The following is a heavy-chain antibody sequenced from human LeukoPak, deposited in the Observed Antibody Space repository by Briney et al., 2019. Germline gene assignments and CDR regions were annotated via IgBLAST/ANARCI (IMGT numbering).Heavy chain of an antibody. D-gene: IGHD6-19*01. CDR1: GFIFSSYA. CDR3: AKSVSGHGFFDS. J-gene: IGHJ4*02. V-gene: IGHV3-30*02. Sequence: PGGSLRLSCVASGFIFSSYAMHWVRQAPGEGLEWVAFIGYDGSNNYYADSVKGRFTISRDNSKTTLFLQMNSLRAEDTAVYYCAKSVSGHGFFDSWGQGSLVTVSS. CDR2: IGYDGSNN.